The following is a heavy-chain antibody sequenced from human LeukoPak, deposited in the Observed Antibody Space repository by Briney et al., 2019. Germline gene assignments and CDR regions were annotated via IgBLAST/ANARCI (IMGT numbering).Heavy chain of an antibody. CDR2: INPKSGGT. J-gene: IGHJ4*02. CDR1: GYTFTGYY. CDR3: ARVIGFGELSLGH. D-gene: IGHD3-10*01. Sequence: GASVKVSCMASGYTFTGYYIHWVRQAPGQGLEWMGWINPKSGGTNYAQKFQGRVTMTRDTSISTAYMELSRLRSDDTAVYFGARVIGFGELSLGHWGQGTLVTVSS. V-gene: IGHV1-2*02.